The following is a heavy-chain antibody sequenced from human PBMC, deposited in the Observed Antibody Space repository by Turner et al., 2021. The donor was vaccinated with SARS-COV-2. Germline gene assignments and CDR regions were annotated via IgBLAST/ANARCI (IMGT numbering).Heavy chain of an antibody. V-gene: IGHV5-51*01. J-gene: IGHJ4*02. CDR3: ARQVGVGPNIAVAGTGY. D-gene: IGHD6-19*01. Sequence: EVQLGRSGAEVKKPGESLKISCKGAGSSFTSDWIGWVRQMPGKGLEWMGIIYPGDSDTRYSPSFQGQVTISADKSISTAYLQWSSLKASDTAMYYCARQVGVGPNIAVAGTGYWGQGTLVTVSS. CDR1: GSSFTSDW. CDR2: IYPGDSDT.